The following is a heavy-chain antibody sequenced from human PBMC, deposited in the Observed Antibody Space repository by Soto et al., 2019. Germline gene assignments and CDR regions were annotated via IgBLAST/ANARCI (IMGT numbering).Heavy chain of an antibody. CDR1: GFTFSSYA. D-gene: IGHD3-10*01. J-gene: IGHJ6*02. Sequence: QVQLVESGGGVVQPGRSLRLSCAASGFTFSSYAMHWDRQAPGKGLEWVAVISYDGSNKYYADSVKGRFTISRDNSKNTLYLQMNSLRAEDTAVYYCARVRYYGSGSYRVNYWGGGMDVWGQGDTVNVSS. CDR2: ISYDGSNK. V-gene: IGHV3-30-3*01. CDR3: ARVRYYGSGSYRVNYWGGGMDV.